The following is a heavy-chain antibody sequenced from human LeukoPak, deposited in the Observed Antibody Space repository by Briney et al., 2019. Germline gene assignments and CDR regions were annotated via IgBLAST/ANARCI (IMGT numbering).Heavy chain of an antibody. D-gene: IGHD3-16*02. J-gene: IGHJ4*02. Sequence: PGGSLRLSCAASGFTFSGSAMHWVRQASGKGLEWVGRIRSKANSYATAYAASVKGRFTISRDDSKNTAYLQMNSLKTEDTAVYYCGRLAGGVIVTYYFDYWGQGTLVTVSS. CDR2: IRSKANSYAT. V-gene: IGHV3-73*01. CDR3: GRLAGGVIVTYYFDY. CDR1: GFTFSGSA.